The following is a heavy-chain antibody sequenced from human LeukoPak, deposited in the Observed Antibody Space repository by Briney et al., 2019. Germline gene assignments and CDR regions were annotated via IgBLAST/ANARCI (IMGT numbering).Heavy chain of an antibody. D-gene: IGHD3-22*01. J-gene: IGHJ6*03. CDR2: ISSSGSTI. V-gene: IGHV3-48*03. CDR3: AREGTGFTMIVVARRDYYYMDV. Sequence: GGSLRLSCAASGFTFSSYEMNWVRQAPGKGLEWVSYISSSGSTIYYADSVKGRFTISRDNAKNSLYLQMNSLRAEDTAVYYCAREGTGFTMIVVARRDYYYMDVWGKGTTVTVSS. CDR1: GFTFSSYE.